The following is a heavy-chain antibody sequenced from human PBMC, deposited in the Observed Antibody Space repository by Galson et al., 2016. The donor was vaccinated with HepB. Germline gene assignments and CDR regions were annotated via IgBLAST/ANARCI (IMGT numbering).Heavy chain of an antibody. CDR3: ARADSSGYKNGVDI. Sequence: GLEWISGMNWNGGRIGYAESVKGRFTISRDNDKNSLYLQMNSLRAEDTALYHCARADSSGYKNGVDIWGQGTMVTVSS. D-gene: IGHD3-22*01. J-gene: IGHJ3*02. V-gene: IGHV3-20*01. CDR2: MNWNGGRI.